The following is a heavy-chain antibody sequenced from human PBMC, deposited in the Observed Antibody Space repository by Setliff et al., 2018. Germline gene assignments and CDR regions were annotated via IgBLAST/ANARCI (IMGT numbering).Heavy chain of an antibody. CDR3: ARLRKSTPHWYFDL. J-gene: IGHJ2*01. CDR1: GDSISSGNW. CDR2: INHSGNT. V-gene: IGHV4-4*02. Sequence: SETLSLTCAVSGDSISSGNWWSWVRQPPEKGLEWIGEINHSGNTNYNPSLKSRVTISVDKSTNQFSLKLNSVTAADTAVYYCARLRKSTPHWYFDLWGRGTLVTVSS.